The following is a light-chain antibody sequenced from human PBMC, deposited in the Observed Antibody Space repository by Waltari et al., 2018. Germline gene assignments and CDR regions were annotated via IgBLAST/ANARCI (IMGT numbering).Light chain of an antibody. Sequence: QSALTQPASVSGPPGQSITISCSGNDSDVGAYDFVSWYQQHPGKGPYLIIYEGSIRPSGVSNRFSASKSGNTASRTIAGLQAEDEADYYCSSYTTSSAPGVFGTGTRVTVL. V-gene: IGLV2-14*01. CDR1: DSDVGAYDF. J-gene: IGLJ1*01. CDR3: SSYTTSSAPGV. CDR2: EGS.